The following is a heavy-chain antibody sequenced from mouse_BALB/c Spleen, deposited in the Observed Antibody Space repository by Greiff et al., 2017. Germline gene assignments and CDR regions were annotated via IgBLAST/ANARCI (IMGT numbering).Heavy chain of an antibody. CDR2: IWAGGST. V-gene: IGHV2-9*02. J-gene: IGHJ3*01. CDR3: ARDKNYRYDVGSWFAY. D-gene: IGHD2-14*01. CDR1: GFSLTSYG. Sequence: VQLVESGPGLVAPSQSLSITCTVSGFSLTSYGVHWVRQPPGKGLEWLGVIWAGGSTNYNSALMSRLSISKDNSKSQVFLKMNSLQTDDTAMYYCARDKNYRYDVGSWFAYWGQGTLVTVSA.